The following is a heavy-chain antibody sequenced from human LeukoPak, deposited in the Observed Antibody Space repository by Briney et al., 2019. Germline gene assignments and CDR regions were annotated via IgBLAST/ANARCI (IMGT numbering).Heavy chain of an antibody. CDR3: ARDHRHGSGPSPGDYYYYYMDV. Sequence: SETLSLTCTVSGGSISSYYWSWIRQPPGKGLEWIGYIYYSGSTNYNPSLKSRVTISVDTSKNQFSLKLSSVTAADTAVYYCARDHRHGSGPSPGDYYYYYMDVWGKGTTVTVYS. CDR2: IYYSGST. V-gene: IGHV4-59*01. J-gene: IGHJ6*03. D-gene: IGHD3-10*01. CDR1: GGSISSYY.